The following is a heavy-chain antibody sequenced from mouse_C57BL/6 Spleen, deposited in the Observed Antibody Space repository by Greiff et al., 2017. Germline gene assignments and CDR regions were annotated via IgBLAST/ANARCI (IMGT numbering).Heavy chain of an antibody. D-gene: IGHD2-1*01. CDR2: IYPGDGDT. CDR1: GYAFSSSW. V-gene: IGHV1-82*01. CDR3: ARIYYGNYGGAMDY. Sequence: VQLQQSGPELVKPGASVKISCKASGYAFSSSWMNWVKQRPGKGLEWIGRIYPGDGDTNYNGKFKGKATLTADKSSSTAYMQLSSLTSEDSAVXFGARIYYGNYGGAMDYWGQGTSVTVSS. J-gene: IGHJ4*01.